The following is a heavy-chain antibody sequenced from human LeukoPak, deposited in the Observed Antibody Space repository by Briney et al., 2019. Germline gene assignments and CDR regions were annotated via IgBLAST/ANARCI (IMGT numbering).Heavy chain of an antibody. CDR2: IIPIFGTA. J-gene: IGHJ4*02. Sequence: SVKVSCKASGGTFSSYAISWVRQALGQGLEWMGGIIPIFGTANYAQKFQGRVTITTDESTSTAYMELSSLRSEDTAVYYCARSDVWSERLHFDYWGQGTLVTVSS. CDR1: GGTFSSYA. D-gene: IGHD3-3*01. CDR3: ARSDVWSERLHFDY. V-gene: IGHV1-69*05.